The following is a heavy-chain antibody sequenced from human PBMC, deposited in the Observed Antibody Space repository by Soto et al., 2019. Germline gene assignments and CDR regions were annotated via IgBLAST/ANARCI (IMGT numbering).Heavy chain of an antibody. CDR3: ARQNYDFWPPNRFDP. D-gene: IGHD3-3*01. CDR2: IYYSGGT. J-gene: IGHJ5*02. Sequence: QLQLQESGPGLVKPSETLSLICTVSGGSISSSSYYWGWIRQPPGKGLEYIGSIYYSGGTYNNPSLKSRVTISVDTSKNHFSLKLSSVTAADTAVYYCARQNYDFWPPNRFDPWGQGTLVTVSS. V-gene: IGHV4-39*01. CDR1: GGSISSSSYY.